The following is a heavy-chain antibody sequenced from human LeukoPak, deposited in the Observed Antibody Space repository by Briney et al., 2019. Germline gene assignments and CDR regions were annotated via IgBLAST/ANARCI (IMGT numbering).Heavy chain of an antibody. Sequence: PGGSLRLSCVDSKFSLGNYWMAWVRQAPGKGLEWVANIKEDGREKYYADSVKGRFTISRDNAKNSLYLQMNSLRGEDTAVYYCAKTIVGSNVFDIWGQGTLVTVSS. CDR1: KFSLGNYW. V-gene: IGHV3-7*01. CDR2: IKEDGREK. J-gene: IGHJ3*02. CDR3: AKTIVGSNVFDI. D-gene: IGHD1-26*01.